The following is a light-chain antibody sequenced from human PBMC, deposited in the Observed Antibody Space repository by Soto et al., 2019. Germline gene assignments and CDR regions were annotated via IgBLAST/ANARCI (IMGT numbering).Light chain of an antibody. CDR3: SSYSGSPTYVL. CDR1: SGDIGNYNL. V-gene: IGLV2-23*01. J-gene: IGLJ2*01. CDR2: EGN. Sequence: QSALTQPASVSGSPGQSITISCTGTSGDIGNYNLVSWYQQHPGKAPRLMIYEGNKRPSGVSNRFSGSKSGSTASLTISGLQADDAADYYCSSYSGSPTYVLFGGGTKLTVL.